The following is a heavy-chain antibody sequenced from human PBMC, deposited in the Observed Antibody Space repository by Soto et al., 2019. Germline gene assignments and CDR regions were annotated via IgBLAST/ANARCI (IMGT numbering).Heavy chain of an antibody. V-gene: IGHV3-21*01. CDR3: AREGLSSWTVDAFDI. CDR2: ISSSSSYI. Sequence: GGSLRLSCAASGFTFSSYSMNWVRQAPGKGLEWVSSISSSSSYIYYADSVKGRFTISRDNAKNSLYLQMNSLRAEDTAVYYCAREGLSSWTVDAFDIWGQGTMVTVSS. CDR1: GFTFSSYS. J-gene: IGHJ3*02. D-gene: IGHD6-13*01.